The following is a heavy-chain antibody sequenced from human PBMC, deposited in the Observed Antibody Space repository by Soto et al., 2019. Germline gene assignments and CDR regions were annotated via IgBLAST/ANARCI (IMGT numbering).Heavy chain of an antibody. V-gene: IGHV3-11*01. Sequence: PGGSLRLSCAASGFTFSDYYMSWIRQAPGKGLEWVSYISSSGSIIYYADSVKGRFTISRDNAKNSLYLQMSSLRADDSAVYFCARGSKDSYPGSRIFDFWGRGTLVTVSS. D-gene: IGHD3-10*01. CDR1: GFTFSDYY. CDR2: ISSSGSII. J-gene: IGHJ4*02. CDR3: ARGSKDSYPGSRIFDF.